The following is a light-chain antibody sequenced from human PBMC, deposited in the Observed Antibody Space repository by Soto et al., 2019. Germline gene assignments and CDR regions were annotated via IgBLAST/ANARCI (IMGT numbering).Light chain of an antibody. CDR3: SSYTSSSPYV. CDR2: DVS. J-gene: IGLJ1*01. Sequence: ALTHPSSLAGAPGQSITLPLPRNSSDVGGYNYVSWYQQHPGKAPKLMIYDVSNRPSGVSNRFSGSKSGNTASLTISGLQAEDEADYYCSSYTSSSPYVFGTGTKVTVL. CDR1: SSDVGGYNY. V-gene: IGLV2-14*01.